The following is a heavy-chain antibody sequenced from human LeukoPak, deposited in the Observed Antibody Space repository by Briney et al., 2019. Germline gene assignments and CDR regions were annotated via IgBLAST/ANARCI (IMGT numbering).Heavy chain of an antibody. CDR3: ARDWYSSSWYGSAEFDY. J-gene: IGHJ4*02. V-gene: IGHV1-18*01. CDR2: ISAYNGNT. CDR1: GYTFTSYG. Sequence: ASVKVSCKASGYTFTSYGISWVRQAPGQGLEWMGWISAYNGNTNYAQKLQGRVTMTTDTSTSTAYMELRSLRSDDTAVYYCARDWYSSSWYGSAEFDYWGQGTLVTISS. D-gene: IGHD6-13*01.